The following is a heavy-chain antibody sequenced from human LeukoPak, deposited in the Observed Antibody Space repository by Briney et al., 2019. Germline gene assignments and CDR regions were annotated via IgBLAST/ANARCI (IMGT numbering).Heavy chain of an antibody. CDR1: GITFSSYE. V-gene: IGHV3-48*03. CDR2: IVSSGNMI. CDR3: ARDDELLVGAIDY. J-gene: IGHJ4*02. Sequence: PVGCLRLSSAASGITFSSYEMKWVRQAPGKGLGWVSYIVSSGNMIHYADSVKGRFTISRDNAKNSLYQQMNSLRAEETAVYYCARDDELLVGAIDYWGQGTLVTVSS. D-gene: IGHD1-26*01.